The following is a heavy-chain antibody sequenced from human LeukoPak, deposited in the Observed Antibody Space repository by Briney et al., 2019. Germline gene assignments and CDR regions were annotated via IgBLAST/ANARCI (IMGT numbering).Heavy chain of an antibody. CDR1: GYTLTELS. D-gene: IGHD6-19*01. CDR3: ATDLGRGWSHDY. V-gene: IGHV1-24*01. J-gene: IGHJ4*01. Sequence: ASVKVSCKVSGYTLTELSMHWVRQAPGKGLEWMGGFDPEDGETIYAQKFQGRVTMTEDTSTDTAYMELSGLRSEDTAAYYCATDLGRGWSHDYWGQGTLVTVSS. CDR2: FDPEDGET.